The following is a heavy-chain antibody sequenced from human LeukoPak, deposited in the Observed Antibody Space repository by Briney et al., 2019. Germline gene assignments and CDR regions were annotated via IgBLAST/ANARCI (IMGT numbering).Heavy chain of an antibody. J-gene: IGHJ4*02. D-gene: IGHD1-26*01. Sequence: GGSLRLSCAASGFTFSNYWMHWVRQAPGKGLVWVSRINSDGINTSYADSVKGRFTISRDNAKNTLNLQMNSLRAEDTAVYYCARDLLGWELHYFDYWGQGTLVTVSS. CDR3: ARDLLGWELHYFDY. V-gene: IGHV3-74*01. CDR1: GFTFSNYW. CDR2: INSDGINT.